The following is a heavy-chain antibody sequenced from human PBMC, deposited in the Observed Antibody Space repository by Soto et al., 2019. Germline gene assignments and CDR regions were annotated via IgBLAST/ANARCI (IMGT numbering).Heavy chain of an antibody. CDR1: GGTFSSYA. CDR2: IIPIFGTA. V-gene: IGHV1-69*13. CDR3: ARSGGSYYDPNYYGMDV. J-gene: IGHJ6*02. D-gene: IGHD1-26*01. Sequence: SVKVSCKASGGTFSSYAISWVRQAPGQGLEWMGGIIPIFGTANYAQKFQGRVTITADESTSTAYMELSSLRSEDTAVYYCARSGGSYYDPNYYGMDVWGQGTTVTVS.